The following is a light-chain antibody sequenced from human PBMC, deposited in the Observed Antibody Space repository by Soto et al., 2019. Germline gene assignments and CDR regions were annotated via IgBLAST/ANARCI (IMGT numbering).Light chain of an antibody. J-gene: IGKJ1*01. Sequence: EIVLTQSPGTLSLSPGEGATLSCRASQSISSSYLAWYQHNRGQAPRLLIYGASTRAAGTPDRFSGSGSGTDFTLTISRLEPEDFAVYSCQQYGSSRWTFGQGTKV. CDR3: QQYGSSRWT. CDR1: QSISSSY. V-gene: IGKV3-20*01. CDR2: GAS.